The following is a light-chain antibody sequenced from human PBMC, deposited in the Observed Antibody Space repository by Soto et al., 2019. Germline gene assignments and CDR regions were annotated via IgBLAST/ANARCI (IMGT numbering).Light chain of an antibody. J-gene: IGLJ7*01. CDR1: SSDIGRYNY. V-gene: IGLV2-14*03. CDR2: DVS. Sequence: QSVLTQPASVSGSPGQSITISCTGTSSDIGRYNYVSWYQHSPGKAPKLIIYDVSDRPSGVSNRFSGSKSGTTASLTISGLQAEYEADYYCGSYTSSDTMIFGGGTQLTVL. CDR3: GSYTSSDTMI.